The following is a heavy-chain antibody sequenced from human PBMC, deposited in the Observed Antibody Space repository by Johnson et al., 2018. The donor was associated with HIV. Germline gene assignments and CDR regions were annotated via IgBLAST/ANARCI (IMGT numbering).Heavy chain of an antibody. CDR1: GFTFSNAW. J-gene: IGHJ3*02. CDR3: TTEMHQLLNRYAFDI. CDR2: IKSKTDGGTT. D-gene: IGHD6-13*01. V-gene: IGHV3-15*01. Sequence: VQLVESGGGVVQPGRSPRLSCAASGFTFSNAWMSWVRQAPGKGLEWVGRIKSKTDGGTTDYAAPLKGRVTISRDDSKNTLYLQVNSLKTEDTAVYYCTTEMHQLLNRYAFDIWGQGTAVTVSS.